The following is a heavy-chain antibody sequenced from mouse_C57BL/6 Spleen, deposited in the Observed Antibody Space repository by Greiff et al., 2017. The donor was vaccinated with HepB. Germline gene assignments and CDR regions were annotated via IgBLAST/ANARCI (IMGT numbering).Heavy chain of an antibody. CDR2: IYPRSGNT. CDR3: ATRQLRGFAY. Sequence: VKLQQSGAELARPGASVKLSCKASGYTFTSYGISWVKQRTGQGLEWIGEIYPRSGNTYYNEKFKGKATLTADKSSSTAYMELRSLTSEDSAVYFCATRQLRGFAYWGQGTLVTVSA. J-gene: IGHJ3*01. D-gene: IGHD3-2*02. CDR1: GYTFTSYG. V-gene: IGHV1-81*01.